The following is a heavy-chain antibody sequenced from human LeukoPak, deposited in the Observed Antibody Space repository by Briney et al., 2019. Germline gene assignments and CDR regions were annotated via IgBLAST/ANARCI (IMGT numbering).Heavy chain of an antibody. CDR1: GDSINSNY. CDR2: IYYGGST. D-gene: IGHD6-19*01. Sequence: SETLSLTCSVSGDSINSNYWSGMRQPPGKGLEWIGYIYYGGSTNYNPSLKSRVTISVDTSKNQFSLKLSSVTAADTAVYYCARHRQWLVYFDYWGQGTLVTVSS. V-gene: IGHV4-59*08. J-gene: IGHJ4*02. CDR3: ARHRQWLVYFDY.